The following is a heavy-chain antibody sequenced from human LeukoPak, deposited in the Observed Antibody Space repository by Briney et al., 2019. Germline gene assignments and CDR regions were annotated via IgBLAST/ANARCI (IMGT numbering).Heavy chain of an antibody. V-gene: IGHV4-59*12. Sequence: PSETLSLTCTVSGGSISSYYWSWIRQPPGKGLEWIGYIYYSGSTNYNPSLESRVTISVDTSKNQFSLKLSSVTAADTAVYYCARDPMTTVTTSNYWGQGTLVTVSS. D-gene: IGHD4-17*01. CDR3: ARDPMTTVTTSNY. CDR1: GGSISSYY. CDR2: IYYSGST. J-gene: IGHJ4*02.